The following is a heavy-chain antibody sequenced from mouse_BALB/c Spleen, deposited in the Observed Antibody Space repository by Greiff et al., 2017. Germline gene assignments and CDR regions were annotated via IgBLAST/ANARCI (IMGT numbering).Heavy chain of an antibody. V-gene: IGHV1-82*01. J-gene: IGHJ3*01. Sequence: VQLQQSGPELVKPGASVKISCKASGYAFSSSWMNWVKQRPGQGLEWIGRIYPGDGDTNYNGKFKGKATLTADKSSSTAYMQLSSLTSVDSAVYFCARSHYYGSSYFAYWGQGTLVTVSA. CDR2: IYPGDGDT. CDR1: GYAFSSSW. D-gene: IGHD1-1*01. CDR3: ARSHYYGSSYFAY.